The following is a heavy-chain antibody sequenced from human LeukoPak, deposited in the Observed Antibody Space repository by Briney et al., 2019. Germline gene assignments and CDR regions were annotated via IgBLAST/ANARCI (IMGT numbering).Heavy chain of an antibody. CDR2: IYYSGST. D-gene: IGHD6-6*01. Sequence: SETLSLTCTVSGGSISGSSYYWGWIRQPPGKGLEWIGSIYYSGSTYYNPSLKSRVTISVDTSKNQFSLKLSSVTAADTAVYYCARGRGIAARHSAFDIWGQGTMVTVSS. CDR3: ARGRGIAARHSAFDI. CDR1: GGSISGSSYY. J-gene: IGHJ3*02. V-gene: IGHV4-39*07.